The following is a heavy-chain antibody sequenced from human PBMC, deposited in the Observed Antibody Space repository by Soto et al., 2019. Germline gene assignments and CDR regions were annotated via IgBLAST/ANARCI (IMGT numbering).Heavy chain of an antibody. CDR3: VRVWGFGELSSWFDP. J-gene: IGHJ5*02. CDR1: GGSINSGGYY. Sequence: SETLSLTCSVSGGSINSGGYYWSWIRQSPGKGLEWIGYMYHSGSTYYNPSLKSRLTISIDMSKNQFSLKLSSVTAADTAVYYCVRVWGFGELSSWFDPWGQGTLVTVSS. CDR2: MYHSGST. V-gene: IGHV4-31*03. D-gene: IGHD3-10*01.